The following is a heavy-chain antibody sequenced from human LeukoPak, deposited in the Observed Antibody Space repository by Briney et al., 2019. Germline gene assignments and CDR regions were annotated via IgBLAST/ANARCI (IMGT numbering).Heavy chain of an antibody. CDR3: ARTPHYSYYYYMDV. V-gene: IGHV1-8*01. Sequence: ASVKVSCKASGYTFTSYDINWVRQATGQGLEWMGWMNPNSGNTGYAQKFQGRVTMTRNTSISTAYMELSSLRSEDTAVYYCARTPHYSYYYYMDVWGKGTTVTVSS. J-gene: IGHJ6*03. CDR1: GYTFTSYD. CDR2: MNPNSGNT.